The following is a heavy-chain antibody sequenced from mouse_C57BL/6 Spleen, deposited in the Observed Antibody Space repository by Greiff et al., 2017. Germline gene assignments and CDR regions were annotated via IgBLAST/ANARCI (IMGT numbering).Heavy chain of an antibody. CDR3: ARKGDYGSSNWYFDV. D-gene: IGHD1-1*01. Sequence: QVQLKESGPGLVQPSQSLSITCTVSGFSLTSYGVHWVRQSPGKGLEWLGVIWSGGSTDYNAAFISRLSISKDNSKSQVFFNMNSLQADDTAIYYCARKGDYGSSNWYFDVWGTGTTVTVAS. V-gene: IGHV2-2*01. CDR2: IWSGGST. J-gene: IGHJ1*03. CDR1: GFSLTSYG.